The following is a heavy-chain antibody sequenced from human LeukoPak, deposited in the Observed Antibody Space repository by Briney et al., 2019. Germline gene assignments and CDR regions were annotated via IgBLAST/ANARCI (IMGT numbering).Heavy chain of an antibody. Sequence: ASVKVSCKASGYTFTSYDINWVRQATGQGPEWMGWMNPNSGNTGYAQKFQGRVTMTTDTSTSTAYMELRSLRYDDTAVYYCAKERARGFGELSAFGYWGQGTLVTVSS. V-gene: IGHV1-8*02. CDR1: GYTFTSYD. CDR2: MNPNSGNT. D-gene: IGHD3-10*01. CDR3: AKERARGFGELSAFGY. J-gene: IGHJ4*02.